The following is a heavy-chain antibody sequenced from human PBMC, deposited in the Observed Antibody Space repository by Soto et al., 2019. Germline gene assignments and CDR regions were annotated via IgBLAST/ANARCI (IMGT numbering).Heavy chain of an antibody. CDR3: VRRAIPATTTWGAFHV. Sequence: GSLRLSCAASCFTFSSFVMNWVRQSPGKVLEWVSTVSPGGDVSHYTDSVKGRFTISRDNSRRTLHLQMDSLRAEDAAVYFCVRRAIPATTTWGAFHVWGQGPVVRVSS. CDR2: VSPGGDVS. V-gene: IGHV3-23*01. J-gene: IGHJ3*01. D-gene: IGHD2-2*02. CDR1: CFTFSSFV.